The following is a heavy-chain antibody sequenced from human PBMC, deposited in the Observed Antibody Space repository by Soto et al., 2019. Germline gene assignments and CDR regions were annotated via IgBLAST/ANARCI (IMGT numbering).Heavy chain of an antibody. CDR2: ISAYNGNT. J-gene: IGHJ6*02. Sequence: QVQLVQSGAEVKKPGASVKVSCKASGYTFTSYGISWVRQAPGQGLEWMGWISAYNGNTNYAQKLQGRVTMTTDTSPSTAYMELRSLRSDDTAVYYCARVGEDIVVVVAATDYYYYGMDVWGQGTTVTVSS. D-gene: IGHD2-15*01. CDR3: ARVGEDIVVVVAATDYYYYGMDV. V-gene: IGHV1-18*01. CDR1: GYTFTSYG.